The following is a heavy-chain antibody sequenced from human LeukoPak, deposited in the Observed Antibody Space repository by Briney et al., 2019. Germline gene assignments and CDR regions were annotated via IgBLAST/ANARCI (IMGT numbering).Heavy chain of an antibody. CDR1: GYTFTSYA. Sequence: VSVKVSCKASGYTFTSYAMHRVRQAPGQRLEWTGWINAGNGNTKYSQKFQGRVTITRDTSASTAYMELSSLRSEDTAVYYCARAHDSSGYYTFDYWGQGTLVTVSS. CDR2: INAGNGNT. J-gene: IGHJ4*02. CDR3: ARAHDSSGYYTFDY. V-gene: IGHV1-3*01. D-gene: IGHD3-22*01.